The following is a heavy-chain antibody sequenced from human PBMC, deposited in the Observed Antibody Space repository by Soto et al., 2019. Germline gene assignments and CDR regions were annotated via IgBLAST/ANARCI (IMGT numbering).Heavy chain of an antibody. CDR2: INHSGGT. Sequence: SETLSLTCAVYGGSFSGYYWSWIRQPPGKGLEWIGEINHSGGTNYNPSLKSRVTISVDTSKNQFSLKLSSVTAADTAVYYCAIRTTIFGVVMPAYGMDVWGQGTTVTVSS. CDR1: GGSFSGYY. D-gene: IGHD3-3*01. CDR3: AIRTTIFGVVMPAYGMDV. V-gene: IGHV4-34*01. J-gene: IGHJ6*02.